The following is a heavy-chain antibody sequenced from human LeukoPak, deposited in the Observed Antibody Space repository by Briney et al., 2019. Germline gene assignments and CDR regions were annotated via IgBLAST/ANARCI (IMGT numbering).Heavy chain of an antibody. Sequence: SVKVSCKASGGTFSSYAISWVRQAPGQGLEWMGGIIPIFGTANYAQKFQGRVTITTDESTSTAYMELSSLRSEDTAVYYCARDSGLSMPRPQNYFDYWGQGTLVTVSS. CDR2: IIPIFGTA. J-gene: IGHJ4*02. D-gene: IGHD2/OR15-2a*01. CDR3: ARDSGLSMPRPQNYFDY. CDR1: GGTFSSYA. V-gene: IGHV1-69*05.